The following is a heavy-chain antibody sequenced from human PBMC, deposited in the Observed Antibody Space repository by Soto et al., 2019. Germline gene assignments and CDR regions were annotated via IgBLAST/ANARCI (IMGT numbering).Heavy chain of an antibody. CDR2: IYDSGST. V-gene: IGHV4-30-4*01. CDR1: GGSISSGDYY. CDR3: ASERFSVMDG. J-gene: IGHJ6*02. Sequence: QVQLQESGPGLVKPSQTLSLTCTVSGGSISSGDYYWSWIRQPPGKVLEWIGYIYDSGSTSYNPSLKSRVSISVDTSKNQFSLKLSYVTAADKAVYYCASERFSVMDGWGQWTTVTVSS. D-gene: IGHD3-10*01.